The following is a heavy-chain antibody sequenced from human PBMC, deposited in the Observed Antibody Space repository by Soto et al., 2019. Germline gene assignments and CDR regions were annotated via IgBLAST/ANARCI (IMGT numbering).Heavy chain of an antibody. V-gene: IGHV1-3*01. J-gene: IGHJ6*02. CDR2: INAGNGNT. CDR1: GYTFTSYA. CDR3: ASRVLGDFWSGYSYYYGMDV. D-gene: IGHD3-3*01. Sequence: ASVKVSCKASGYTFTSYAMHWVRQAPGQRLEWMGWINAGNGNTKYSQKFQGRVTITRDTSASTAYMELSSLRSEDTAVYYCASRVLGDFWSGYSYYYGMDVWGQGTTVTVSS.